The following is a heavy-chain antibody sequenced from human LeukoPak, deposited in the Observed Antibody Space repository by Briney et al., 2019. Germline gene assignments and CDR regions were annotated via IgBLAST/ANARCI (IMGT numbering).Heavy chain of an antibody. J-gene: IGHJ4*02. D-gene: IGHD6-25*01. V-gene: IGHV4-34*01. Sequence: SETLSLTCAVYGGSFSDHYWTWIRQSPGKGLEWIGEINHSGSTNYNPSLKSRVAISLDASENQFSLRVTSVTAADTAVYYCARGTESSGWNFDYWGQGTLVTVSS. CDR3: ARGTESSGWNFDY. CDR2: INHSGST. CDR1: GGSFSDHY.